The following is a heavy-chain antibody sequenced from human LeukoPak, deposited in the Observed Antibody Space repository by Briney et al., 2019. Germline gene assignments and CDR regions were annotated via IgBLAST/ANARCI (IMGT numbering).Heavy chain of an antibody. CDR1: GYTFTGYY. J-gene: IGHJ4*02. CDR3: ARPSAGGYFEPLDY. V-gene: IGHV1-2*02. D-gene: IGHD3-9*01. CDR2: INPNSGGT. Sequence: GASVKVSCKASGYTFTGYYMHWVRQAPGQGLEWMGWINPNSGGTNYAQKFQGRVTMTRDTSISTAYMELSRLRSDDTAVYYCARPSAGGYFEPLDYWGQGTLVTVYS.